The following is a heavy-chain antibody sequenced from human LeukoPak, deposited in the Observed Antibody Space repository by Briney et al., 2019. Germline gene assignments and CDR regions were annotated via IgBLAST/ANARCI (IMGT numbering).Heavy chain of an antibody. CDR2: IYSGNT. V-gene: IGHV3-53*04. J-gene: IGHJ4*02. CDR3: AKTTSPQEVRSPYFDS. Sequence: GGSLRLSCAASGFVVSATSMSWVRQPPGKGLEWVSIIYSGNTRYADSVKGRFTISRHDSENTVSLQMNSLLLEDTAVYFCAKTTSPQEVRSPYFDSWGQGILVTVSS. CDR1: GFVVSATS. D-gene: IGHD1-14*01.